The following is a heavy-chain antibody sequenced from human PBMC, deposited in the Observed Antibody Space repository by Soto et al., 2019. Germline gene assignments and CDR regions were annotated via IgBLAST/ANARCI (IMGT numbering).Heavy chain of an antibody. D-gene: IGHD2-2*01. V-gene: IGHV1-69*06. J-gene: IGHJ5*02. CDR2: IIPIFGTA. CDR1: GSTFGSYA. Sequence: GYSVQVSCKASGSTFGSYAISWVRQAPGQGLEWMGGIIPIFGTANYAQKFQGRVTITADKSTSTAYMELSSLRSEDTAVYYCARDTGFAPGGVGGPAPSPAPCFDPWGQGTLLTVSS. CDR3: ARDTGFAPGGVGGPAPSPAPCFDP.